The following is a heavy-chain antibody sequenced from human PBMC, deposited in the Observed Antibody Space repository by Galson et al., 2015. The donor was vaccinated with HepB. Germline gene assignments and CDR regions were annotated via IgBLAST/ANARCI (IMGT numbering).Heavy chain of an antibody. CDR2: ISSFSSYI. J-gene: IGHJ4*02. D-gene: IGHD2-2*02. CDR1: GFTFSSYS. V-gene: IGHV3-21*01. CDR3: ARDGYCSSTSCYNQFDY. Sequence: SLRLSCAASGFTFSSYSMNWVRQAPGKGLEWVSSISSFSSYIYYADSVKGRFTISRDNAKNSLYLRMNSLRAEDTAVYYCARDGYCSSTSCYNQFDYWGQGTLVTVSS.